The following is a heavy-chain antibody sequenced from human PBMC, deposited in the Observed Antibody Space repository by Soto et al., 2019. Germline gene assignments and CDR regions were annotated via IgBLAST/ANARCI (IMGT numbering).Heavy chain of an antibody. D-gene: IGHD3-10*01. CDR1: GGSISSNNW. Sequence: QVQLQESCPGLVKPSGTLSLTCAVSGGSISSNNWWIWVRQPPGKGLEWIGEIYHSGSTGYNPSFKSRGTISVDKSKNQFSLKLSSVTAADTAVYYCAGRRDGSGSLDYWGQGTLLTVSS. J-gene: IGHJ4*02. V-gene: IGHV4-4*02. CDR3: AGRRDGSGSLDY. CDR2: IYHSGST.